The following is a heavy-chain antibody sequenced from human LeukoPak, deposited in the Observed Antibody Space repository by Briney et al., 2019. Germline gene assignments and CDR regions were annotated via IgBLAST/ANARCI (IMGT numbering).Heavy chain of an antibody. Sequence: GASVKVSCKASGYTFTSYDINWVRQATGQGLEWMGWMNPNSGNTGYAQKFQGRVTMTRNTSISTAYMELSSLRSEDTAVYYRARGQGYSGYQDYWGQGTLVTVSS. D-gene: IGHD5-12*01. CDR1: GYTFTSYD. J-gene: IGHJ4*02. CDR3: ARGQGYSGYQDY. V-gene: IGHV1-8*01. CDR2: MNPNSGNT.